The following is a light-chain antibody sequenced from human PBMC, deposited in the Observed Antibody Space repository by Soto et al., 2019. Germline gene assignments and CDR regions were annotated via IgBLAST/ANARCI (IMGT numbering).Light chain of an antibody. Sequence: DIVMTQSPDSLAVSLGERATINCKSSQTVVYSTSSQSYLAWYQQKPGQPPKLLIYWASTRESGVPDRFSGSGSGTDFTLTISTLQAEDVEIYYCQQYYDTPYTFGQGTKVDIK. CDR2: WAS. CDR1: QTVVYSTSSQSY. CDR3: QQYYDTPYT. V-gene: IGKV4-1*01. J-gene: IGKJ2*01.